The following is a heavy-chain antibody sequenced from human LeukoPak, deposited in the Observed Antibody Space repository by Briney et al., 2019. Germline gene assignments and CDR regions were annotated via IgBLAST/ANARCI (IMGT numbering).Heavy chain of an antibody. D-gene: IGHD3-10*01. CDR2: ISSSGSTI. V-gene: IGHV3-11*04. CDR3: AREETYYYGSGSYYRGYYFDY. CDR1: GFTVSSNY. J-gene: IGHJ4*02. Sequence: PGGSLRLSCAASGFTVSSNYMSWVRQAPGKGLEWVSYISSSGSTIYYADSVKGRFTISRDNAKNSLYLQMDSLRAEDTAVYYCAREETYYYGSGSYYRGYYFDYWGQGTLVTVSS.